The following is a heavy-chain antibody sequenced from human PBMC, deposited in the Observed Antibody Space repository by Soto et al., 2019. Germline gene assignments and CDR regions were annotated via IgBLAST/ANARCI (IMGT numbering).Heavy chain of an antibody. CDR1: GYTFTDYY. V-gene: IGHV1-2*02. CDR2: INPNSGGT. J-gene: IGHJ4*02. D-gene: IGHD3-9*01. CDR3: ARALTDWLLPGY. Sequence: ASVKVSCKASGYTFTDYYMHWVRQAPGQGLEWMGWINPNSGGTNYAQKFQGRVTMTRDTSISTAFMELSRLTSDDTAVYYCARALTDWLLPGYWGQGTPVTVSS.